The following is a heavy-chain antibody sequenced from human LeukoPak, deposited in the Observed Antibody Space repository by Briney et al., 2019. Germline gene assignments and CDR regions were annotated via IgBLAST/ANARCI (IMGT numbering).Heavy chain of an antibody. CDR1: GFTFSSYA. D-gene: IGHD5-18*01. V-gene: IGHV3-23*01. J-gene: IGHJ3*02. Sequence: GGSLRLSCAASGFTFSSYAMSWVRLARGKGLEWVSDISASGGSTYYADSVKGRFTISRDNSKNTLYLQMNSLRAEDTAVYYCAKVRGRKGGYSYGFRHHGAYDIWGQGTMVTVSS. CDR2: ISASGGST. CDR3: AKVRGRKGGYSYGFRHHGAYDI.